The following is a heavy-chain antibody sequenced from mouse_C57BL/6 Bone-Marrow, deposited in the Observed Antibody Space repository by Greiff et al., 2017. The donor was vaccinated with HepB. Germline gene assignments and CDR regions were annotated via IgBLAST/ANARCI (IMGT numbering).Heavy chain of an antibody. CDR1: GYTFTSYG. V-gene: IGHV1-81*01. D-gene: IGHD1-1*01. CDR3: ARSGILRYQAWFAY. CDR2: IYPRSGNT. Sequence: QVQLKQSGAELARPGASVKLSCKASGYTFTSYGISWVKQRTGQGLEWIGEIYPRSGNTYYNEKFKGKATLTADKSSSTAYMELRSLTSEDSAVYFCARSGILRYQAWFAYWGQGTLVTVSA. J-gene: IGHJ3*01.